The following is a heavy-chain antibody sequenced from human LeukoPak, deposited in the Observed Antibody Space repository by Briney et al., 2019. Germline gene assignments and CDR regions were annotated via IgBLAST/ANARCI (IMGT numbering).Heavy chain of an antibody. Sequence: GASVKVSCKASGGTFSSYAISWVRQAPGQGLERMGGIIPIFGTANYAQKFQGRVTITTDESTSTAYMELSSLRSEDTAVYYCARSVGMLYFDYWGQGTLVTVSS. V-gene: IGHV1-69*05. CDR3: ARSVGMLYFDY. J-gene: IGHJ4*02. CDR2: IIPIFGTA. D-gene: IGHD2-8*01. CDR1: GGTFSSYA.